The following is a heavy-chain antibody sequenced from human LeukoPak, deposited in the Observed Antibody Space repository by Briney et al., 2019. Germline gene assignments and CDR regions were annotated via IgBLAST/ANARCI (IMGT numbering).Heavy chain of an antibody. D-gene: IGHD6-13*01. CDR3: ARRSTAPIAGTGVNWFDP. V-gene: IGHV4-39*01. Sequence: SETQSLTCTVSGGSISSSSYYWGWIRQPPGKGLEWIGSIYYSGSTYYNPSLKSRVTISVDTSKNQFSLKLSSVTAADTEVYYCARRSTAPIAGTGVNWFDPWGQGTLVTVSS. CDR2: IYYSGST. CDR1: GGSISSSSYY. J-gene: IGHJ5*02.